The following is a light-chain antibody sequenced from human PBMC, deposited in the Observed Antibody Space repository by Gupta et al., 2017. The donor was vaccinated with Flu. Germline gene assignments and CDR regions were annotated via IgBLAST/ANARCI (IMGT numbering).Light chain of an antibody. J-gene: IGLJ3*02. CDR1: TGAVTSGFY. CDR2: STI. Sequence: TAPLTCASSTGAVTSGFYPNWCQQKPGQAPRSLIFSTISKHSWTPARFSGSLLGGKAALTLAGVQPEDEAEYYCLLYYGGANWVFGGGTKLTVL. CDR3: LLYYGGANWV. V-gene: IGLV7-43*01.